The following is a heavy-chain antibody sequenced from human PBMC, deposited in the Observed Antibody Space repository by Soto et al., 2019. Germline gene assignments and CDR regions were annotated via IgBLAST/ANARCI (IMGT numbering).Heavy chain of an antibody. CDR3: AGGGVGGAGGGFVMGMATTSGSAFDI. D-gene: IGHD3-16*02. V-gene: IGHV1-69*06. J-gene: IGHJ3*02. Sequence: SVKVSCKASGVTFSSYAISWVRQAPGQGLEWMGGIIPIFGTANYAQKFQGRVTITADKSTSTAYMELSSLRSEDTAVYYCAGGGVGGAGGGFVMGMATTSGSAFDIWGQGTMVTVSS. CDR1: GVTFSSYA. CDR2: IIPIFGTA.